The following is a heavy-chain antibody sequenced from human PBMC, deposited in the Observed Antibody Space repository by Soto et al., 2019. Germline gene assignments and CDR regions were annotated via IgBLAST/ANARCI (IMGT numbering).Heavy chain of an antibody. D-gene: IGHD3-3*01. CDR3: AKEEGITIFGVVIGYYYGMDV. J-gene: IGHJ6*02. CDR1: GFTFSSYG. CDR2: ISYDGSNK. Sequence: GASLRLSCAASGFTFSSYGMHWVRQAPGKWLEWVAVISYDGSNKYYADSVKGRFTISRDNSKNTLYLQMNSLRAEDTAVYYCAKEEGITIFGVVIGYYYGMDVWGQGTTVTVSS. V-gene: IGHV3-30*18.